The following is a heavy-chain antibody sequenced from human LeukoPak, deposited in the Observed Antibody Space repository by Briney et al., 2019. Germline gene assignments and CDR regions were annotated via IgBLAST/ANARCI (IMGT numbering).Heavy chain of an antibody. CDR1: GGSFSGYY. CDR2: INHSGST. Sequence: SETLSLTRAVYGGSFSGYYWSWIRQPPGKGLEWIGEINHSGSTNYNPSLKSRVTISVDTSKKQFSLKLSSVTAADTAVYYCARRKVVRGILIFPGVSNWFDPWGQGTLVTVSS. J-gene: IGHJ5*02. V-gene: IGHV4-34*01. CDR3: ARRKVVRGILIFPGVSNWFDP. D-gene: IGHD3/OR15-3a*01.